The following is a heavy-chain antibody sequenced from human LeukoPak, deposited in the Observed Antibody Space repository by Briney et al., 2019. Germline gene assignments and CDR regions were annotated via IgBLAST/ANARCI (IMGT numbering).Heavy chain of an antibody. CDR2: ISGSGGST. CDR1: GFTFSSYA. D-gene: IGHD3-9*01. J-gene: IGHJ6*03. Sequence: HPGGSLRLSCAASGFTFSSYAMSWVRQAPGKGLEWGSAISGSGGSTYYADSGKGRFTISRDNSKNTLYLQMNSLRAEETAVYYCAKAPHYDILTGYYPHYYYYYYMDVWGKGTTVTVSS. V-gene: IGHV3-23*01. CDR3: AKAPHYDILTGYYPHYYYYYYMDV.